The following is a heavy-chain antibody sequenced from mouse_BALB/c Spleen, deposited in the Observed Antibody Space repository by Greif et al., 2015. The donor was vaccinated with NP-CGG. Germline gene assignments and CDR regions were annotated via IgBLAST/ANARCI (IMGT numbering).Heavy chain of an antibody. CDR2: ISSGGSYT. CDR3: TRGGNYAMDY. Sequence: EVNLVESRGGLVRPGGSLKLSCAASGFTFSSYTMSWVRQTPEKRLGWVATISSGGSYTYYPDSVKGRFTISRDNAKNTLYLQMSSLKSEDTAMYYCTRGGNYAMDYWGQGTSATVSS. D-gene: IGHD2-14*01. V-gene: IGHV5-6-4*01. CDR1: GFTFSSYT. J-gene: IGHJ4*01.